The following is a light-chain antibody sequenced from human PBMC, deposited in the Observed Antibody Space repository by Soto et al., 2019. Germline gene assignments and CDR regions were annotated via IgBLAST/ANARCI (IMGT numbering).Light chain of an antibody. CDR3: QQYVSSPRT. CDR1: QSVTTN. V-gene: IGKV3-15*01. J-gene: IGKJ1*01. CDR2: DAS. Sequence: EVVMTRSPATLSVSPGERVTFSCRASQSVTTNLAWYQHKPGQSPRLLISDASIGASGIPPRFSGSGSGTDFTLTISSLEPEDFAVYYCQQYVSSPRTFGQGTKVDIK.